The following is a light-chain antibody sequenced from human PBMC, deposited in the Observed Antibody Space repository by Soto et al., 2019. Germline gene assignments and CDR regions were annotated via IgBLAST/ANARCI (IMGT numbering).Light chain of an antibody. V-gene: IGKV1-5*01. Sequence: DIQMTQSPSTLSASVGDRVTITCRASPSISSWLAWYQQKPVKAPKLLIYDASSLESGVPSRFSGRGSGTEFTLTISRLQPDDFATYYCQQYNSYWTFGQGTKVEIK. CDR2: DAS. CDR1: PSISSW. CDR3: QQYNSYWT. J-gene: IGKJ1*01.